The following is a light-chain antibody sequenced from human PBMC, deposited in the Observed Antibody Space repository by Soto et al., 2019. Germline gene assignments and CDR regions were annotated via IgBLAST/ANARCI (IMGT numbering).Light chain of an antibody. CDR2: EVS. CDR1: SSDVGSNNL. CDR3: CSYAGTSTHSV. J-gene: IGLJ7*01. V-gene: IGLV2-23*02. Sequence: QSVLTQPASVSGSPGQSITISCTGTSSDVGSNNLVSWYQQHPGKAPKLIISEVSKRPSGISDRFSGSKSGSTASLTISGLQADDEADYYCCSYAGTSTHSVFGGGTQLTVL.